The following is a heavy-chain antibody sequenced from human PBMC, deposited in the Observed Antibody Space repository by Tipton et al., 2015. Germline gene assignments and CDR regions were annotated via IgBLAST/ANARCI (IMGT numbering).Heavy chain of an antibody. CDR1: GFIFSTYG. CDR2: TGLIGDT. Sequence: SGFIFSTYGMHWVRQAPGKGLEWVPATGLIGDTYYAGSVQGRFTISRENGKNSLYLQMTSLRAEDTAVYYCARDASSSTPPYKFKGLDVWGQGTTVTVSS. J-gene: IGHJ6*02. V-gene: IGHV3-13*01. D-gene: IGHD6-6*01. CDR3: ARDASSSTPPYKFKGLDV.